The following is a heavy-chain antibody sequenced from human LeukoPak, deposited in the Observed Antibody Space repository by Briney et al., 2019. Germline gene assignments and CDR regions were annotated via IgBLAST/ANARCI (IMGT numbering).Heavy chain of an antibody. CDR2: ISDSGGST. CDR3: ARGGVGTYSFDY. CDR1: GFAFRNNA. D-gene: IGHD1-26*01. Sequence: QPGGSLRLSCVASGFAFRNNAMSWVRQAPGKGLEWVSLISDSGGSTNYADSVKGRFTISRDNSKNTLYLQMNTLRAEDTAVYYCARGGVGTYSFDYWGQGTLVTVSS. V-gene: IGHV3-23*01. J-gene: IGHJ4*02.